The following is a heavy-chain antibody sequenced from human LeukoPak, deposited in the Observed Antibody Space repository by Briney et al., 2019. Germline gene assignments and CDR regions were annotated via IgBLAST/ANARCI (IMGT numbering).Heavy chain of an antibody. CDR2: INCNRGGT. CDR3: ARDKATVTTPYFDY. CDR1: GYTFTGYY. D-gene: IGHD4-17*01. V-gene: IGHV1-2*02. Sequence: ASVKVSCKASGYTFTGYYLHWVRQAPGQGLEWMGWINCNRGGTNYAQKFQGRVTMTRDTSITTVYMELSRLIFDDTAVYYCARDKATVTTPYFDYWGQGTQVTVSS. J-gene: IGHJ4*02.